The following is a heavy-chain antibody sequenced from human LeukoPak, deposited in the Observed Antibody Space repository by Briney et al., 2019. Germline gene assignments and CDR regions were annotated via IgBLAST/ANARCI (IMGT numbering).Heavy chain of an antibody. CDR3: AREWVSGYYYGMDV. Sequence: APVKVSCKVSGYTFTSYYMHWVRQAPGQGLEWMGIINPSGGSTSSAQKFQGRVTMTRDTSTSTVYAELSSLRSEDTAVYYCAREWVSGYYYGMDVWGQGTTVTVSS. CDR2: INPSGGST. D-gene: IGHD1-26*01. CDR1: GYTFTSYY. V-gene: IGHV1-46*01. J-gene: IGHJ6*02.